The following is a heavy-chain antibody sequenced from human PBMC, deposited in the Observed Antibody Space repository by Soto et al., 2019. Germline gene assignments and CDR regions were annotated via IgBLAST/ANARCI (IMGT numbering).Heavy chain of an antibody. Sequence: SGPTLVKPTQTLTLTCTFSGFSLTTTGVGVGWIRQPPGKALEWLALIFWDDDGRYSPSVISRATITKDTSKNQVVLTMTNMAPVDTATYYCARSVTNYYYYVGVWGRGTRVTVSS. CDR3: ARSVTNYYYYVGV. D-gene: IGHD4-4*01. CDR2: IFWDDDG. CDR1: GFSLTTTGVG. J-gene: IGHJ6*03. V-gene: IGHV2-5*02.